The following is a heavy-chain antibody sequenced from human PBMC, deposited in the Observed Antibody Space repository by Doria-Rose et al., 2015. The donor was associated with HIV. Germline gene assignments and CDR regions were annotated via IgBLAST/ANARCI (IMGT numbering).Heavy chain of an antibody. CDR2: IFSDDEG. CDR1: GVSLSSPGMG. J-gene: IGHJ4*02. V-gene: IGHV2-26*01. Sequence: QITLKESGPVLVKPTETLTLTCTVSGVSLSSPGMGVSWIRQPPGKALEWLANIFSDDEGSYKTSLKSRRTISRCTSKSQVVLTMTDMDLVDTATYYCARIKSSRWYHKYSLDFWGQGTLVIVSA. D-gene: IGHD6-13*01. CDR3: ARIKSSRWYHKYSLDF.